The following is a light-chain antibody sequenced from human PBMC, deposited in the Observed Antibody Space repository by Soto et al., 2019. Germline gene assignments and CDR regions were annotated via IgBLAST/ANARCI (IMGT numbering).Light chain of an antibody. Sequence: DIQMTQSPSTLSASVGDRVNITCRASQSISSWLAWYQQKPGKATKLLIYDASSLESGVPSRFSGSGSGTEFTLTISSLQPDDFATYYCQQYNSYPYTFGQGTKLDIK. J-gene: IGKJ2*01. CDR1: QSISSW. CDR2: DAS. CDR3: QQYNSYPYT. V-gene: IGKV1-5*01.